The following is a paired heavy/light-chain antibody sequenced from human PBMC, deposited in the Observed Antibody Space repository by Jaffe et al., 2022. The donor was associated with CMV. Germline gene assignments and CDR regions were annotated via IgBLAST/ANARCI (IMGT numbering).Light chain of an antibody. CDR1: SSNIGNNY. CDR3: GTWDDSLSVWV. CDR2: ENR. J-gene: IGLJ3*02. Sequence: QSVLTQPPSVSAAPGQKVTISCSGTSSNIGNNYISWYQQLPRTAPKLLIYENRKRPSGIPDRFSAFKSATSATLDISGLQTGDEADYYCGTWDDSLSVWVFGGGTKLTVL. V-gene: IGLV1-51*02.
Heavy chain of an antibody. D-gene: IGHD6-6*01. CDR3: ARVCLAARSDCGIDV. J-gene: IGHJ6*02. V-gene: IGHV4-31*03. Sequence: QVQLQESGPGQLRPSQTLSLTCTVSGGSISGGRYYWAWIRQRPGKGLEWIGYIHHSGSPYYSPSLKSRLSISVDTSKNQFSLNLRSVIAADTAIYYCARVCLAARSDCGIDVWGHGTTVVVSS. CDR1: GGSISGGRYY. CDR2: IHHSGSP.